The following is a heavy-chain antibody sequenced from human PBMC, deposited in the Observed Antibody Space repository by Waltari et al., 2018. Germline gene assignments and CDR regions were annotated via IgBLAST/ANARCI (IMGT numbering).Heavy chain of an antibody. Sequence: QVQLQESGPGLVKPSETLSLTCTVSGCSISSYSWGWLRQPPGKGLEWIGYIYYSGSTNYNPSLKSRVTISVDTSKNQFSLKLSSVTAADTAVYYCARGYSSGWIGYWGQGTLVTVSS. J-gene: IGHJ4*02. V-gene: IGHV4-59*01. CDR1: GCSISSYS. CDR3: ARGYSSGWIGY. D-gene: IGHD6-19*01. CDR2: IYYSGST.